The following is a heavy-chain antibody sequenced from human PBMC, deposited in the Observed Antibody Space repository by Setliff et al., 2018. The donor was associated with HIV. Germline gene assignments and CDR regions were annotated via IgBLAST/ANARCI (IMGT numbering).Heavy chain of an antibody. D-gene: IGHD3-9*01. CDR1: GFTFSDYY. CDR3: ARSYYDILTGYPSDAFDI. V-gene: IGHV3-11*04. CDR2: ISSSGSTI. J-gene: IGHJ3*02. Sequence: PGESLKISCAASGFTFSDYYMSWIRQAPGKGLEWVSYISSSGSTIYYADSVKGRFTISRDNAKNSLYLQMNSLRAEETAVYYCARSYYDILTGYPSDAFDIWGQGTMVTVSS.